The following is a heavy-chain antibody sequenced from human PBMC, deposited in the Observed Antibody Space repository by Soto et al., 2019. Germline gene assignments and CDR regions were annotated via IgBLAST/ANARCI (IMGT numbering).Heavy chain of an antibody. J-gene: IGHJ5*02. D-gene: IGHD6-13*01. CDR2: IWYDGSNK. CDR3: ARDSSSWYSTTEFDP. V-gene: IGHV3-33*01. CDR1: GFTFSSYG. Sequence: PGGSLRLSCAASGFTFSSYGMHWVRQAPGKGLEWVAVIWYDGSNKYYADSVKGRFTISRDNSKNTLYLQMNSLRAEDTAVYYCARDSSSWYSTTEFDPWGQGTLVTVSS.